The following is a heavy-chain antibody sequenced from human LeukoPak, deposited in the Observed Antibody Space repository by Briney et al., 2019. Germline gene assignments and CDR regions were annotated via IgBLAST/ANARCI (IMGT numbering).Heavy chain of an antibody. CDR1: RXTVSSNF. V-gene: IGHV3-66*01. D-gene: IGHD4-17*01. CDR2: IYSGGST. CDR3: ATNDYGDYLFDY. J-gene: IGHJ4*02. Sequence: GGSLRLSCAASRXTVSSNFMSWVRQAPGKGLEWVSVIYSGGSTYYADSVKGRFTISRDNSKNTLYLQMNSLRAEDTAVYYRATNDYGDYLFDYWGQGTLVTVSS.